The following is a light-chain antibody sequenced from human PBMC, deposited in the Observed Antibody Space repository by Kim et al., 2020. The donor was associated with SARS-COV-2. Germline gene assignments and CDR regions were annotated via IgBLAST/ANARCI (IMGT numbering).Light chain of an antibody. CDR3: NSRDSNDNVV. CDR1: SLRSYY. V-gene: IGLV3-19*01. J-gene: IGLJ2*01. CDR2: GKN. Sequence: AWGQTVRITCQGDSLRSYYATWYQKKPGQAPILVIYGKNNRPSGIPDRFSGSSSGNTASLTITGTQAGDEADYYCNSRDSNDNVVFGGGTQLTVL.